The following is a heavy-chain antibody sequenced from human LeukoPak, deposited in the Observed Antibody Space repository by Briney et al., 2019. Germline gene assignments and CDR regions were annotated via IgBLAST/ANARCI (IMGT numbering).Heavy chain of an antibody. CDR3: ARGGGGYAFDI. Sequence: SETLSLTCTVSGGSISSYYWSWIRQPPGKGLEWIGYIYYSGSTNYNPSLKSRVTISVDTSKNQFSLKLSFVTAADTAVYYCARGGGGYAFDIWGQGTMVTVFS. D-gene: IGHD3-16*01. V-gene: IGHV4-59*01. CDR2: IYYSGST. J-gene: IGHJ3*02. CDR1: GGSISSYY.